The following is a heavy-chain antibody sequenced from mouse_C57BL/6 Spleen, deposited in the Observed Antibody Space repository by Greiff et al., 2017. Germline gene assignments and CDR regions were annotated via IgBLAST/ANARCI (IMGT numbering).Heavy chain of an antibody. CDR3: ARGYDYDDGAWFAY. V-gene: IGHV1-76*01. J-gene: IGHJ3*01. D-gene: IGHD2-4*01. Sequence: VQLKESGAELVRPGASVKLSCKASGYTFTDYSINWVKQRPGQGLEWIARIYPGSGNTYYNEKFKGKATLTAEKSSSTAYMQLSSLTSEDSAVYFCARGYDYDDGAWFAYWGQGTLVTVSA. CDR1: GYTFTDYS. CDR2: IYPGSGNT.